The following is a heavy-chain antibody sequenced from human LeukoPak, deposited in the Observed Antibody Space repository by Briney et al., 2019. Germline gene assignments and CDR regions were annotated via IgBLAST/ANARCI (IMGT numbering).Heavy chain of an antibody. CDR2: IRSRANNYAT. CDR1: GFTFSGSA. V-gene: IGHV3-73*01. Sequence: SGGSLKLSCAASGFTFSGSAMHWVRQASGKGLEWVARIRSRANNYATVYAASAQGRFTISRDDTKHKVYLQMNSLKIEDTAVYYCSISHDYGDNWGQGTLVTVSS. D-gene: IGHD4/OR15-4a*01. J-gene: IGHJ4*02. CDR3: SISHDYGDN.